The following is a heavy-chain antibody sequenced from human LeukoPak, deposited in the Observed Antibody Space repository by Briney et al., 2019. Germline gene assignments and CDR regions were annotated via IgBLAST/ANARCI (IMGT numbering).Heavy chain of an antibody. J-gene: IGHJ5*02. CDR2: INPNSGGT. CDR3: ARENPSLGYCSSTSCYPWFDP. Sequence: ASVKVSCKASGYTFTGYYMHWVRQAPGQGLEWMGWINPNSGGTNYAQKFQGRVTMTRDTSIGTAYMELSRLRSDDTAVYYCARENPSLGYCSSTSCYPWFDPWGQGTLVTVSS. V-gene: IGHV1-2*02. D-gene: IGHD2-2*03. CDR1: GYTFTGYY.